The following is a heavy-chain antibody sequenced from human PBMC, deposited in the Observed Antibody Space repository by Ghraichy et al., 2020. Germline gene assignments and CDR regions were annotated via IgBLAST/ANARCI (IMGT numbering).Heavy chain of an antibody. CDR2: IYYSGST. V-gene: IGHV4-59*01. Sequence: SETLSLTCTVSGGSISSYYWSWIRQPPGKGLEWIGYIYYSGSTNYNPSLKSRVTISVDTSKNQFSLKLSSVTAADTAVYYCARRSGSYLEDYFDYWGQGTLVTVSS. D-gene: IGHD1-26*01. J-gene: IGHJ4*02. CDR3: ARRSGSYLEDYFDY. CDR1: GGSISSYY.